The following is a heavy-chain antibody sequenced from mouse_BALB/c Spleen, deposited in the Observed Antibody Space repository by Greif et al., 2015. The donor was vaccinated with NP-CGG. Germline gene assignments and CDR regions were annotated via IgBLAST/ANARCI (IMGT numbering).Heavy chain of an antibody. V-gene: IGHV1-9*01. CDR2: ILPGSGST. D-gene: IGHD1-1*01. Sequence: QVQLKESGAELMKPGASVKISCKATGYTFSSYWIEGVKQRPGHGLEWIGEILPGSGSTNYNEKFKGKATFTADTSSNTAYMQLSSLTSEDSAVYYCAGSTTVVRDAMDYWGQGTSVTVSS. CDR3: AGSTTVVRDAMDY. CDR1: GYTFSSYW. J-gene: IGHJ4*01.